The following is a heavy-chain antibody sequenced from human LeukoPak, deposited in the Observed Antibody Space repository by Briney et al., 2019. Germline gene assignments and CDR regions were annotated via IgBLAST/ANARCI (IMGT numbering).Heavy chain of an antibody. CDR2: IRSSGSTI. V-gene: IGHV3-48*03. CDR1: GFIFSRYE. D-gene: IGHD3-10*01. CDR3: ARITMVRSMDV. J-gene: IGHJ6*02. Sequence: GGSLRLSCAASGFIFSRYEMNWVRQAPGKGLEWVSYIRSSGSTILYADSVKGRFTISRDDARSSLYLQMNSLRAEDTAVYYCARITMVRSMDVWGQGTTVTVS.